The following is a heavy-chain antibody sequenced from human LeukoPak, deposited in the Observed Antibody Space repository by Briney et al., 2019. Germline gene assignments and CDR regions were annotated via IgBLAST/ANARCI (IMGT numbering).Heavy chain of an antibody. D-gene: IGHD2-2*03. J-gene: IGHJ6*03. CDR3: ATYLGYCTSSNCPYFYMDV. V-gene: IGHV3-33*01. CDR2: VWYDESLK. Sequence: QPGRCLRLSCAASGFTFSTYGMHWVRQAPGKGLEWVAVVWYDESLKYYADSVKGRFTISRDNSKNTLFLQLNSLRAEDTAVYYCATYLGYCTSSNCPYFYMDVWGTGTTVIVSS. CDR1: GFTFSTYG.